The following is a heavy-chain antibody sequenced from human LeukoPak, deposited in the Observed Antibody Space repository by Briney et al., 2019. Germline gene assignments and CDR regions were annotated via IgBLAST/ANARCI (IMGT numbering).Heavy chain of an antibody. CDR1: GDTFTAYY. D-gene: IGHD3-3*01. V-gene: IGHV1-2*02. J-gene: IGHJ4*02. Sequence: ASVKVSCKASGDTFTAYYMHWMRQAPGQGLEWMGWINPNSGVTSYAQKFQGRVTMTRDTSISTAYMELSSLRSEDTAVYYCARDPIFGVVPFDYWGQGTLVTVSS. CDR2: INPNSGVT. CDR3: ARDPIFGVVPFDY.